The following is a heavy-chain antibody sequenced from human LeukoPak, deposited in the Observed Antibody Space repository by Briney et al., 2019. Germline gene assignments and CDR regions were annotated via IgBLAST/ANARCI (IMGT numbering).Heavy chain of an antibody. J-gene: IGHJ4*02. CDR1: AFTFSSYA. D-gene: IGHD3-22*01. Sequence: GGSLRLSCAPSAFTFSSYAMHWVRQAPGKGLEYVSAISSNGGSTYYANSVKGRFTISRDNSKNTLYLQRGSLRAEYMAVYYCAKDVSCDSSGYGGWGQGTPVTASS. V-gene: IGHV3-64*01. CDR3: AKDVSCDSSGYGG. CDR2: ISSNGGST.